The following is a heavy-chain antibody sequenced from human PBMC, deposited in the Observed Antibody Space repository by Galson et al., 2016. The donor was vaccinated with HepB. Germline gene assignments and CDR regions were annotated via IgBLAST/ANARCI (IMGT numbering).Heavy chain of an antibody. J-gene: IGHJ5*02. V-gene: IGHV4-39*01. D-gene: IGHD1-26*01. CDR1: GDSISISGYY. CDR2: IDHSGST. Sequence: SLTCTVSGDSISISGYYWGWIRRPPGKGLEWIGGIDHSGSTYYNPSLKSRVTISIDTSKNQFSLKVNSVTAADTAVYYCARSGIQYFWFDPWGQGTLVTVSS. CDR3: ARSGIQYFWFDP.